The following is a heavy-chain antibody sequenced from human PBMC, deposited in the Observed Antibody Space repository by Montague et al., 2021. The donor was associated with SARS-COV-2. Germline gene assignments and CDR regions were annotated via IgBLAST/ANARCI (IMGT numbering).Heavy chain of an antibody. V-gene: IGHV2-70*11. CDR3: ARRTYDILTGYDYGMDV. D-gene: IGHD3-9*01. CDR2: IDWDDDK. Sequence: VKPTQTRTLTCTFSGFSLSTSGMCVSWIRQPPGKALEWLARIDWDDDKYYSTSLKTRLTISKDTSKNQVVLTMTNMDPVDTATYYCARRTYDILTGYDYGMDVWGQGTTVTVSS. J-gene: IGHJ6*02. CDR1: GFSLSTSGMC.